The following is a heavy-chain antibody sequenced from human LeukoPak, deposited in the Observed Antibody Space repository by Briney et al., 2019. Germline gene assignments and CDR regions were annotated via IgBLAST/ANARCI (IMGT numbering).Heavy chain of an antibody. D-gene: IGHD5-18*01. Sequence: SETLSLTCAVYGGSFSGYYWSWIRQPPGQGLERIGEINHSGSTNYNPSLKSRVTISVDTSKNQFSLKLSSVTAADTAVYYCARGYSKLQSFDYWGQGTLVTVSS. V-gene: IGHV4-34*01. CDR2: INHSGST. CDR1: GGSFSGYY. CDR3: ARGYSKLQSFDY. J-gene: IGHJ4*02.